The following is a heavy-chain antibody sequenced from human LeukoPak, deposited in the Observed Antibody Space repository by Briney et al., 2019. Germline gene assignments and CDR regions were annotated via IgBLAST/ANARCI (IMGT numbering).Heavy chain of an antibody. D-gene: IGHD2-2*01. V-gene: IGHV4-34*01. CDR3: ARGYCSSTSCYGFADY. CDR1: GGSFSGYY. CDR2: INHSGST. Sequence: SETLSLTCAVYGGSFSGYYWSWIRQPPGKGLEWIGEINHSGSTNYNPSLKSRVTISVDTSKNQFSLKLSSVTAADTAVYYCARGYCSSTSCYGFADYWGQGTLVIVSS. J-gene: IGHJ4*02.